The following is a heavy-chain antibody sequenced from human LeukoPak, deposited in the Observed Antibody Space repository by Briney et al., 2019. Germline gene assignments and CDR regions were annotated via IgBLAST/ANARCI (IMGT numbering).Heavy chain of an antibody. CDR2: ISGSGGST. J-gene: IGHJ3*02. D-gene: IGHD4-17*01. CDR1: GFTFSSYA. CDR3: AKAISRSTVNDAFDI. Sequence: GGSLRLSCAASGFTFSSYAMSWVRQAPGKGLEWVSAISGSGGSTYYADSVKGRFTISRDNSKNTLYLQMNSLRAGDTAVYYCAKAISRSTVNDAFDIWGQGTMVTVSS. V-gene: IGHV3-23*01.